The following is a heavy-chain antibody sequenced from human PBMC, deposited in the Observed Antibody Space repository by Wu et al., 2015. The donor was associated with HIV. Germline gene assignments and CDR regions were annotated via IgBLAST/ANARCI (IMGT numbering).Heavy chain of an antibody. CDR1: GYTFTGHY. Sequence: QVQLVQSGAEVKKPGASVKVSCKASGYTFTGHYMHWVRQAPGQGLEWMGWINPNSGGINYAQKFQGRVTMTRDTSISTAYMELSRLRSDDAAVYYCARATVAGNWFDPWGQGTLVYRLL. CDR2: INPNSGGI. D-gene: IGHD6-19*01. CDR3: ARATVAGNWFDP. J-gene: IGHJ5*02. V-gene: IGHV1-2*02.